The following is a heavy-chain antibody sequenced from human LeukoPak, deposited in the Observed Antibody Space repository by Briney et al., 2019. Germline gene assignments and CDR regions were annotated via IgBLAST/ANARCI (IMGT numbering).Heavy chain of an antibody. Sequence: GRSLRLSCAASGFTFSSYGMHWVRQAPGKGLEWVAVIWYDGSNKYYADSVKGRFTISRDNSKNALYLQMNSLRAEDTAVYYCARAQTTVTTYFDYWGQGTLVTVSS. CDR2: IWYDGSNK. J-gene: IGHJ4*02. D-gene: IGHD4-17*01. CDR1: GFTFSSYG. CDR3: ARAQTTVTTYFDY. V-gene: IGHV3-33*01.